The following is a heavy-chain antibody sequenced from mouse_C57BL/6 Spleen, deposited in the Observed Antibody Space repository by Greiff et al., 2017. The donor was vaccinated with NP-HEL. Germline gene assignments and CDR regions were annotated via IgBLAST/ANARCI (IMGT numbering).Heavy chain of an antibody. V-gene: IGHV2-5*01. D-gene: IGHD1-1*02. J-gene: IGHJ4*01. CDR2: IWRGGST. CDR3: AKNGDYGYAMDY. CDR1: GFSLTSYG. Sequence: QVHVKQSGPGLVQPSQSLSITCTVSGFSLTSYGVHWVRQSPGKGLEWLGVIWRGGSTDYNAAFMSRLSITKDNSKSQVFFKMNSLQADDTAIYYCAKNGDYGYAMDYWGQGTSVTVSS.